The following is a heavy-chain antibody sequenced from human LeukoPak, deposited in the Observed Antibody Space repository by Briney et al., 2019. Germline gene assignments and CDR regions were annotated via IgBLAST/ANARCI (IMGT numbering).Heavy chain of an antibody. D-gene: IGHD3-22*01. J-gene: IGHJ4*02. Sequence: GASVKVSCKASGYTFSSYGIIWVRQAPGQGLEWMGWISAYNGNTNYAQKVQGRVTLTTETSTSTAYMELRSLRSDDTAVYYCARDRQLGSSGYYAAYWGQGTLVTVSS. V-gene: IGHV1-18*01. CDR2: ISAYNGNT. CDR1: GYTFSSYG. CDR3: ARDRQLGSSGYYAAY.